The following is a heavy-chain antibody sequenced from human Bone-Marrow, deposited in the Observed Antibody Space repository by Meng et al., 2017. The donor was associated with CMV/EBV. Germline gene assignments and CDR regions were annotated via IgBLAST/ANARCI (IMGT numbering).Heavy chain of an antibody. CDR3: ATVGLGMNWFDP. V-gene: IGHV4-34*01. CDR2: INHSGNT. Sequence: QVQLQQWGAGLLKPSETLSPTCAVYGGSFSGYYWSWIRQPPGKGLEWIAEINHSGNTNYNPSLKSRVTISVDTSKNQFSLKLSSVTAADTAVYYCATVGLGMNWFDPWGQGTLVTVSS. CDR1: GGSFSGYY. J-gene: IGHJ5*02.